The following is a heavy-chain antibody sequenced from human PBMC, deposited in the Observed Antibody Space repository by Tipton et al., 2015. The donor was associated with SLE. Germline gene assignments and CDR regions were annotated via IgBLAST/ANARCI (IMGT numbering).Heavy chain of an antibody. CDR3: ARGEWELYFDY. D-gene: IGHD1-26*01. CDR1: DGSIDRYF. V-gene: IGHV4-59*01. Sequence: TLSLTCTVSDGSIDRYFWNWIRQPPGKGLEWIGYINNTGSTNYNPSLKSRVTISVDRSKNQFSLKLNSVTAADTAVYYCARGEWELYFDYWGQGTLVTVSS. J-gene: IGHJ4*02. CDR2: INNTGST.